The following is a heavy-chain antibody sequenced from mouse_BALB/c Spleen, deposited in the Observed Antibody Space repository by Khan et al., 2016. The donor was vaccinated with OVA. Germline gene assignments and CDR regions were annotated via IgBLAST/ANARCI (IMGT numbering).Heavy chain of an antibody. CDR3: AREGDDGGLAY. V-gene: IGHV5-12*02. Sequence: EVELVESGGGLVQPGGSLKLSCATSGFTFSDYYMYWVRQTPEKRLEWVAYLSNRGTTTYYSDTVRGRFTISRDNAKNTLYLQMSRLESEDTAMYYCAREGDDGGLAYWGQGTLVTVSA. D-gene: IGHD2-3*01. CDR2: LSNRGTTT. J-gene: IGHJ3*01. CDR1: GFTFSDYY.